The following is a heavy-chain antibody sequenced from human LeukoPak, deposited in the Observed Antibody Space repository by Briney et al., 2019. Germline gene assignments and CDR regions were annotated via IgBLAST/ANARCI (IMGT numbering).Heavy chain of an antibody. CDR2: ISYDGSNK. CDR3: ARHGPGMNFFYLDF. D-gene: IGHD3-10*01. V-gene: IGHV3-30*04. Sequence: PGGSLRLSCAASGFTFSSYAMHWVRQAPGKGLEWVAVISYDGSNKYYADSVKGRFTISRDNSKNTLYLQMNSLRAEDTALYYCARHGPGMNFFYLDFWGQGTLVTVAS. J-gene: IGHJ4*02. CDR1: GFTFSSYA.